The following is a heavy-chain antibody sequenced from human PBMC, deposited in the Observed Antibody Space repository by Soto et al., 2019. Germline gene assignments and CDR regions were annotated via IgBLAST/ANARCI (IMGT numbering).Heavy chain of an antibody. J-gene: IGHJ6*02. CDR3: ARAPGGSSSWYHLGYYYYGMDV. V-gene: IGHV1-46*01. CDR2: INPSGGST. CDR1: GDTFTSYY. D-gene: IGHD6-13*01. Sequence: EASVKVSCKASGDTFTSYYMHWVRQAPGQGLEWMGIINPSGGSTSYAQKFQGRVTMTRDTSTSTVYMELNSLRAEDTAVYYCARAPGGSSSWYHLGYYYYGMDVWGQGTTVTVSS.